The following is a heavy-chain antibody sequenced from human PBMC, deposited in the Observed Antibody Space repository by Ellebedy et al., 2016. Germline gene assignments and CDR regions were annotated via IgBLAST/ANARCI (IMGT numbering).Heavy chain of an antibody. CDR1: GFTFSSYS. D-gene: IGHD3-9*01. V-gene: IGHV3-21*01. Sequence: GESLKISCAASGFTFSSYSMNWVRQAPGKGLEWVSSISSSSSYIYYADSVKGRFTISRDNAKNSLYLQMNSLRAEDTAVYYCATSHLTYYDILTGYLPDYWGQGTLVTVSS. CDR2: ISSSSSYI. J-gene: IGHJ4*02. CDR3: ATSHLTYYDILTGYLPDY.